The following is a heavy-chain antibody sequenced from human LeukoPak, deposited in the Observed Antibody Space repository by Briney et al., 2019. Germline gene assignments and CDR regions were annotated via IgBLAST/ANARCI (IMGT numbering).Heavy chain of an antibody. CDR3: ARVSVPTYYDILTGYYSPFDY. CDR1: GFTFDDYA. V-gene: IGHV3-9*01. D-gene: IGHD3-9*01. Sequence: GGSLRLSCAASGFTFDDYAMHWVRQAPGKGLEWVSGISWNSGSIGYADSVKGRFTISRDNAKNSLYLQMNSLRAEDTAVYYCARVSVPTYYDILTGYYSPFDYWGQGTLVTVSS. CDR2: ISWNSGSI. J-gene: IGHJ4*02.